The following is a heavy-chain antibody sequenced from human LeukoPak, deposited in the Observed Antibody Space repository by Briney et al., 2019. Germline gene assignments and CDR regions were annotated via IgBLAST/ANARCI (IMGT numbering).Heavy chain of an antibody. CDR2: IYYSGST. CDR3: ATRPDIAATGPGWFDP. D-gene: IGHD6-13*01. J-gene: IGHJ5*02. Sequence: SETLSLTCTVSGGSISSYYWSWIRQPPGKGLEWIGYIYYSGSTNYNPSLKSRVTISVDTSKNQFSLKLSSVTAADTAVYYCATRPDIAATGPGWFDPWGQGTLVTVSS. CDR1: GGSISSYY. V-gene: IGHV4-59*12.